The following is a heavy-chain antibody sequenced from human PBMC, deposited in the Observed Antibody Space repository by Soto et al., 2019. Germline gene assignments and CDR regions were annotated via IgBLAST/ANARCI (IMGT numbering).Heavy chain of an antibody. CDR3: GRAASIAARLVDY. CDR2: IIPIFGTA. D-gene: IGHD6-6*01. Sequence: SVKVSCKASGGTFSSYAISWVRQAPGQGLEWMGGIIPIFGTANYAQKFQGRVTITADESTSTAYMELSSLRAADTSVCYCGRAASIAARLVDYWGQGTLVTVSS. V-gene: IGHV1-69*13. CDR1: GGTFSSYA. J-gene: IGHJ4*02.